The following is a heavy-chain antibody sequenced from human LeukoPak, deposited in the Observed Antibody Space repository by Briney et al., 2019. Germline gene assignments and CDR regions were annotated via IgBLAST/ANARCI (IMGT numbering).Heavy chain of an antibody. CDR3: AREEHYRRYFAL. D-gene: IGHD3-16*02. CDR2: SYSGGSS. V-gene: IGHV3-53*01. CDR1: GFTVSSNY. Sequence: GGSLRLSCAASGFTVSSNYMSWVRQAPGKGLEWVSVSYSGGSSYYADSVKGRFTISRDNSKNALYLQMNTLRAEDTAVYFCAREEHYRRYFALWGRGTLVTVSS. J-gene: IGHJ2*01.